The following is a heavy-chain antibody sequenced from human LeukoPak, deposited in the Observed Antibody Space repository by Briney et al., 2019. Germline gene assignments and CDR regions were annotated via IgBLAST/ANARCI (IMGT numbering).Heavy chain of an antibody. CDR1: GGTFSSYA. V-gene: IGHV1-69*13. CDR2: IIPIFGTA. CDR3: AREDYYDSSGSNFYYFDY. Sequence: SVKVSCKASGGTFSSYAISWVRQAPGQGLEWMGGIIPIFGTANYAQKFQGRVTITADESTSTAYMELSSLRSEDTAVYYCAREDYYDSSGSNFYYFDYWGQGTLVTVSS. J-gene: IGHJ4*02. D-gene: IGHD3-22*01.